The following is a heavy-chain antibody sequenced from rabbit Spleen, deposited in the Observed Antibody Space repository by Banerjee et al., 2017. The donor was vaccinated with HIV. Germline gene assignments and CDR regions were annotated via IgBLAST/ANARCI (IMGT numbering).Heavy chain of an antibody. V-gene: IGHV1S45*01. CDR3: ARDLVAVIGWNFSL. J-gene: IGHJ4*01. D-gene: IGHD1-1*01. Sequence: QEQLVESGGGLVQPEGSLTLTCTASGFSFGDRDVMCWVRQAPGKGLEWIACIAAVSSGDTYSATWAKGRFTCSKASSTTVTLQMTSLTVADTATYFCARDLVAVIGWNFSLWGQGTLVTVS. CDR2: IAAVSSGDT. CDR1: GFSFGDRDV.